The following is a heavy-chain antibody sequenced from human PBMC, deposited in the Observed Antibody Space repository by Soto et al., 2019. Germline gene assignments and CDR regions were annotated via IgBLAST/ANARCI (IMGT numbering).Heavy chain of an antibody. Sequence: QVQLVQSGAEEKKPGASVKVSCKASGYTFTGYAMHWVRQAPGQRLEWMGWINAGNGNTKYSQQFQGRVTITRDTSASAAYMELSILRCEDTAVYYCARAVAVAADFDYWGQGTLVTVSS. CDR1: GYTFTGYA. CDR2: INAGNGNT. CDR3: ARAVAVAADFDY. D-gene: IGHD6-19*01. V-gene: IGHV1-3*05. J-gene: IGHJ4*02.